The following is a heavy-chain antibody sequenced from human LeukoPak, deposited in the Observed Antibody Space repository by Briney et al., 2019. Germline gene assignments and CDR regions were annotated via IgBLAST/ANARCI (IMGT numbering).Heavy chain of an antibody. CDR1: GFTFSSYA. Sequence: GRSLRLSCAASGFTFSSYAMHWVRQAPGKGLEWVAVLSYDGSNKYYADSVKGRFTISRDNSKNTLYLQMNSLRAEDTAVYYCARDRVMRGMDYYYYMDVWGKGTTVTVSS. V-gene: IGHV3-30*01. J-gene: IGHJ6*03. D-gene: IGHD2-8*01. CDR2: LSYDGSNK. CDR3: ARDRVMRGMDYYYYMDV.